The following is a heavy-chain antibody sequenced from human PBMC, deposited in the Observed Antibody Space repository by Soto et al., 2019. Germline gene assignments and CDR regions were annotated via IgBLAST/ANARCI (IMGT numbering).Heavy chain of an antibody. CDR3: ARGGRGYVWFNEF. Sequence: QEQLVQSGAEVKKPGSSVKVSCKASGGIFSSYAISWVRQAPGQGLEWMGGIIPIFGTANYAQKFQGRVTITADESTNTDYMALSSLKSEDTAIDYCARGGRGYVWFNEFWGQGTLVTVSS. CDR2: IIPIFGTA. V-gene: IGHV1-69*01. J-gene: IGHJ4*02. CDR1: GGIFSSYA. D-gene: IGHD3-3*01.